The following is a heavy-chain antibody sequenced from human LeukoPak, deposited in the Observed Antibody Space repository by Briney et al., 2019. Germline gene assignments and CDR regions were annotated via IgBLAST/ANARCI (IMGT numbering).Heavy chain of an antibody. J-gene: IGHJ4*02. V-gene: IGHV1-3*01. D-gene: IGHD3-16*02. CDR3: ARDRGIMITFGGVITPDY. CDR2: INAGNGNT. CDR1: GYTFTSYA. Sequence: ASVKVSCKASGYTFTSYAMHWVRQAPGQRLEWMGWINAGNGNTKYSQKFQGRVTITRDTSASTAYMELSSLRSEDTAVYYCARDRGIMITFGGVITPDYWGQGTLVTVSS.